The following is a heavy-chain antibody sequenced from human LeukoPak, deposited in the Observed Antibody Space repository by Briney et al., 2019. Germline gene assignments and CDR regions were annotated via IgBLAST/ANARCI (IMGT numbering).Heavy chain of an antibody. CDR1: GFTFSSYS. J-gene: IGHJ4*02. CDR3: ARDLWDSSGYYFDY. Sequence: GGSLRLSCAASGFTFSSYSMNWVRQAPGKGLEWVSSISSSSSYIYYADSVKGRFIISRDNAKNSLYLQMNSLRAEDTAVYYCARDLWDSSGYYFDYWGQGTLVTVSS. V-gene: IGHV3-21*01. D-gene: IGHD3-22*01. CDR2: ISSSSSYI.